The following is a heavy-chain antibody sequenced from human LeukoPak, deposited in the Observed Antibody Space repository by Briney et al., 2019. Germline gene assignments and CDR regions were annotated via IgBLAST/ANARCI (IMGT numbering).Heavy chain of an antibody. Sequence: SETLSLTCTVSGGSIRSYYWNWIRQPPGKGLEWIGYVYYSGATNYNPSLKSRVTISLETSKNQFSLRLSSVTAADTAVYYCARRVAVTGIYCFDPWGQGTPVTVSS. J-gene: IGHJ5*02. D-gene: IGHD6-19*01. CDR3: ARRVAVTGIYCFDP. V-gene: IGHV4-59*08. CDR2: VYYSGAT. CDR1: GGSIRSYY.